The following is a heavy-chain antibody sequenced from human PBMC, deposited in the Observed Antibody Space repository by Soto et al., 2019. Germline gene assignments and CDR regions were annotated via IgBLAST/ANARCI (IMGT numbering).Heavy chain of an antibody. J-gene: IGHJ4*02. CDR3: AKRATGTYFDY. D-gene: IGHD1-1*01. CDR1: GFTFSSYA. CDR2: ISGSGDST. V-gene: IGHV3-23*01. Sequence: GGSLRLSCAASGFTFSSYAMSWVRQAPGKGLEWVSVISGSGDSTYYADSVKGRFTISRDNSKNTLYLQMNSLRAEDTAVYYFAKRATGTYFDYWGQGTLVTVFS.